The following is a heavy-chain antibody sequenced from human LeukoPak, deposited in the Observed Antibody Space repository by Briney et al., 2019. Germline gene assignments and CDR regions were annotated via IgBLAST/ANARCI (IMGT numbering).Heavy chain of an antibody. Sequence: QPGGSLRLSCAASGFTFSSYAMSWVRQAPGKGLEWVSAISGSGGSTYYADSVKGRFTISRDNSKNTLYLQMNSLRAEDTAVYYCAKDRIFHYYGSGSEDYWGQGTLVTVSS. D-gene: IGHD3-10*01. V-gene: IGHV3-23*01. CDR1: GFTFSSYA. J-gene: IGHJ4*02. CDR2: ISGSGGST. CDR3: AKDRIFHYYGSGSEDY.